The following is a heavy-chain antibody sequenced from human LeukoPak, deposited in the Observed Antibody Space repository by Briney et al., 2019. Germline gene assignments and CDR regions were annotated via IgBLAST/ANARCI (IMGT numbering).Heavy chain of an antibody. CDR3: ARSTERNYYYGMDV. D-gene: IGHD4-11*01. Sequence: PSETLSLTCAVYGGSFSGYYWSWIRQPPGKGLEWIGEINHSGSTNYNPSLKSRVTISVDTSKNQFSLKLSSVTAADTAVYYCARSTERNYYYGMDVRGQGTTVTVSS. J-gene: IGHJ6*02. CDR2: INHSGST. CDR1: GGSFSGYY. V-gene: IGHV4-34*01.